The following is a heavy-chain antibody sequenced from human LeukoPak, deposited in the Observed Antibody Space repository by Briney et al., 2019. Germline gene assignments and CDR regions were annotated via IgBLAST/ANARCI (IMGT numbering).Heavy chain of an antibody. D-gene: IGHD2/OR15-2a*01. J-gene: IGHJ5*02. V-gene: IGHV4-39*01. Sequence: SETLSLTCNVSGASINSISYYWGWIRQPPGKGLEWIGNIFHDGSTYFNPSLKSRVTISVDTSKNYISMKLTSVTAADTSVYYYARHVLSNRSFDPWGQGTLVTVSS. CDR2: IFHDGST. CDR1: GASINSISYY. CDR3: ARHVLSNRSFDP.